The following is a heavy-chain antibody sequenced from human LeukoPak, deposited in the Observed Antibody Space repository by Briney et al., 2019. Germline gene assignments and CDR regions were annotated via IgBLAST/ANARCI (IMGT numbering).Heavy chain of an antibody. J-gene: IGHJ4*02. CDR2: IRYDGTNK. Sequence: GGSLRLSCAASGFSFSAYGMNWVRQAPGKGLEWVAFIRYDGTNKYYADSVKGRFTISRDNYKNTLSLQMNSLRVEDTAVYYCATDDWAARPHYFAYWGQGTLATVSS. CDR3: ATDDWAARPHYFAY. D-gene: IGHD6-6*01. CDR1: GFSFSAYG. V-gene: IGHV3-30*02.